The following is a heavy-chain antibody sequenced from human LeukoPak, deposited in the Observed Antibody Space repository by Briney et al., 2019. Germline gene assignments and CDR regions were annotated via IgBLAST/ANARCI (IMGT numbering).Heavy chain of an antibody. CDR1: GGSISSGSYY. Sequence: SETLSLTCTVSGGSISSGSYYWSWIWQPAGKGLEWIGRIYTSGSTNYNPSLKSRVTISVDTSKNQFSLKLSSVTAADTAVYYCARGPGYCSSTSCYYYYYYMDVWGKGTTVTVSS. J-gene: IGHJ6*03. CDR2: IYTSGST. CDR3: ARGPGYCSSTSCYYYYYYMDV. D-gene: IGHD2-2*01. V-gene: IGHV4-61*02.